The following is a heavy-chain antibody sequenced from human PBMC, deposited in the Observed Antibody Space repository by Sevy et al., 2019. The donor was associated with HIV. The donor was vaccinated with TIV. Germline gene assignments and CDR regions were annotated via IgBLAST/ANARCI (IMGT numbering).Heavy chain of an antibody. CDR3: AKDHDDSSGSDY. Sequence: RGSLRLSCAASGFTFSSYAMSWVRQAPGKGLEWVSAISGSGGSTYYADSVKGRFTISRDNSKNTLYLQMNSLRAEDTAVYYCAKDHDDSSGSDYWGQGTLVTVSS. V-gene: IGHV3-23*01. J-gene: IGHJ4*02. CDR2: ISGSGGST. CDR1: GFTFSSYA. D-gene: IGHD3-22*01.